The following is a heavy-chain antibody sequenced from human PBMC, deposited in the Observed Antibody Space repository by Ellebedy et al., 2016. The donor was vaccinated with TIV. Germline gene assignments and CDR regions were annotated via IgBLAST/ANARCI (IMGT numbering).Heavy chain of an antibody. D-gene: IGHD6-13*01. J-gene: IGHJ4*02. V-gene: IGHV4-61*01. CDR2: IYLSGST. CDR3: AGESSSGWYRSDS. Sequence: MPSETLSLTCTVSGDSVTSRNYYWNWIRQPPGKGLEWIGYIYLSGSTIYNPSLRSRVTISVDTAKNQFSLRLNSVTAADTAMYFCAGESSSGWYRSDSWGQGTLVNVSS. CDR1: GDSVTSRNYY.